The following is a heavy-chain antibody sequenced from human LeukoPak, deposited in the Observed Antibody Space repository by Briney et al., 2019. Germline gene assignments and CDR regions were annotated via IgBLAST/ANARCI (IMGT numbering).Heavy chain of an antibody. CDR1: GGSISSSSYY. CDR2: IYYSGST. Sequence: KPSETLSLTCTVSGGSISSSSYYWGWIRQSPGKGLEWIGSIYYSGSTYYNPSLKSRVTISVDTSKNQFSLKLSSVTAADTAVYYCARQRSQWLVPDYGMDVWGQGTTVTVSS. CDR3: ARQRSQWLVPDYGMDV. J-gene: IGHJ6*02. D-gene: IGHD6-19*01. V-gene: IGHV4-39*01.